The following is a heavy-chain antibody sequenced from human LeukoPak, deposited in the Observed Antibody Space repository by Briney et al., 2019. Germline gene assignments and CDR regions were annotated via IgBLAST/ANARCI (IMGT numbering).Heavy chain of an antibody. D-gene: IGHD3-9*01. CDR2: ISSSGRTI. V-gene: IGHV3-11*01. Sequence: PGGSLRLSCAASGFTFSDYYMSWIRQAPGKGLEWVSYISSSGRTIYYADSVKGRFTISRDNAKNSLYLQMNSLRAEDTAVYYFAREVRVADILTGYYHYYYYYGMDVWGQGTTVTVSS. CDR3: AREVRVADILTGYYHYYYYYGMDV. J-gene: IGHJ6*02. CDR1: GFTFSDYY.